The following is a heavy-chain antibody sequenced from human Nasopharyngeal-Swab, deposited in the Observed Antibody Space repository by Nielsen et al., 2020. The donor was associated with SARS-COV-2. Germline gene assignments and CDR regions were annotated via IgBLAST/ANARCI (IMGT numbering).Heavy chain of an antibody. J-gene: IGHJ5*02. V-gene: IGHV4-34*01. Sequence: SETLSLTCAVYGGSFSGYYWSWIRQPPGKGLEWIGEINRSGSTNYNPSLKSRVTISVDTSKNQFSLKLSSVTAAGTAVYYCARVADCSGGSCDGWFDPWGQGTLVTVSS. D-gene: IGHD2-15*01. CDR1: GGSFSGYY. CDR3: ARVADCSGGSCDGWFDP. CDR2: INRSGST.